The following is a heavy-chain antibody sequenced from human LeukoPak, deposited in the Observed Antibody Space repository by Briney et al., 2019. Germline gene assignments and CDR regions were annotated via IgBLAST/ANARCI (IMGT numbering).Heavy chain of an antibody. J-gene: IGHJ3*02. CDR1: GFTFNSYS. D-gene: IGHD3-22*01. V-gene: IGHV3-48*01. CDR3: ARGGRGSAAVVAPRSFDI. CDR2: ISSSSSTI. Sequence: GGSLRLSCAASGFTFNSYSMNWVRQAPGKGLEWVSYISSSSSTIYYADSVKGRFTISRDNAKNSLYLQMNSLRAEDTAVYYCARGGRGSAAVVAPRSFDIWGQGTMVTVSS.